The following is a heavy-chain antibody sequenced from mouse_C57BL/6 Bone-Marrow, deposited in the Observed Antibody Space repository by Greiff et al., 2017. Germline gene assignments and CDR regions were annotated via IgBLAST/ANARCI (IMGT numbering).Heavy chain of an antibody. CDR2: IYPRSGNT. CDR3: ARSTYYGRGFAY. CDR1: GYTFTSYG. J-gene: IGHJ3*01. D-gene: IGHD1-1*01. V-gene: IGHV1-81*01. Sequence: VQLQQSGAELARPGASVKLSCKASGYTFTSYGISWVKQRTGQGLEWIGEIYPRSGNTYYNEKFKGKATLTADKSSSTAYMELRSLTSEDSAVYFCARSTYYGRGFAYWGQGTLVTVSA.